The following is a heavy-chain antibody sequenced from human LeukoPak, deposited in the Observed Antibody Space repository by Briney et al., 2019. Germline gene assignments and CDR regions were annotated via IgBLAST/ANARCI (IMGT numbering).Heavy chain of an antibody. CDR1: GFTFRNYW. CDR2: INNDGSST. CDR3: VRDQPGAAIGP. J-gene: IGHJ2*01. D-gene: IGHD2-15*01. V-gene: IGHV3-74*01. Sequence: GGSLRLSCAASGFTFRNYWMHWVRQAPGKGLLWVSFINNDGSSTSYADSVKGRFTISRDNAKNTLYLQMNSLRAEDTAAYFCVRDQPGAAIGPWGRGTLVTVSS.